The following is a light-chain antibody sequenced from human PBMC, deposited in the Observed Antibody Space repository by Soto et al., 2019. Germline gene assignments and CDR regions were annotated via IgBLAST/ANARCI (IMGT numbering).Light chain of an antibody. CDR2: DVS. CDR3: SSYTTSNTRQIV. CDR1: SSDVGGYNY. J-gene: IGLJ1*01. Sequence: QSVLTKPASGSGSPGRSITIFCTGTSSDVGGYNYVSWYQQHPGKAPKFMIYDVSNRPSGVSNRFSGSKSGNTASLTISGLQAEDEADYYCSSYTTSNTRQIVFGTGTKVTVL. V-gene: IGLV2-14*01.